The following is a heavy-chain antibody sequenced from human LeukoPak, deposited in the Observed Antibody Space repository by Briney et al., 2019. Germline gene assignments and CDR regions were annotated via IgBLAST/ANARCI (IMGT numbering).Heavy chain of an antibody. CDR1: GFTFSAYA. V-gene: IGHV3-23*01. CDR3: AKRSSYSSGYYGDY. J-gene: IGHJ4*02. CDR2: ISGSDGTI. D-gene: IGHD6-19*01. Sequence: GGSLRLSCAASGFTFSAYAMSWVRQAPGKGPEWVSAISGSDGTIYYADSVKGRFTVSRDNSKNTLYLQMNSLRAEDSAIYYCAKRSSYSSGYYGDYWGQGTLVTVPS.